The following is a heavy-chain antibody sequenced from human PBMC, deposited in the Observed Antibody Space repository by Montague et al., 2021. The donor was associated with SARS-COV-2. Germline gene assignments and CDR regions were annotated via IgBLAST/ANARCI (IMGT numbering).Heavy chain of an antibody. J-gene: IGHJ3*02. CDR2: IYDGGAV. Sequence: SETLSLTCTVSGGSITGYYWSWLRRSPGKGLEWIAYIYDGGAVNYNPSLGSRVTISTDTSKYQLSLKVNSVTAADTAVYYCVRDHPYGGPRGAYDIWGQGTVVTVSS. D-gene: IGHD4-23*01. CDR1: GGSITGYY. CDR3: VRDHPYGGPRGAYDI. V-gene: IGHV4-59*01.